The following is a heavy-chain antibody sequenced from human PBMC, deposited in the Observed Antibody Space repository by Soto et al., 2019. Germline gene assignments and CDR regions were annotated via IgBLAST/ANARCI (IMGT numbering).Heavy chain of an antibody. D-gene: IGHD2-21*02. CDR3: ARDLWGYCGTDCYPLDV. J-gene: IGHJ6*02. CDR2: MYNTGST. Sequence: SETLSLTCTVSGVSISGYYWSWIRQPPGKGLEWIGHMYNTGSTVYNPSIKSRFTKSVDTSKNQFSQNMNYINDAHTTEHNCARDLWGYCGTDCYPLDVWGQGTTVT. V-gene: IGHV4-59*01. CDR1: GVSISGYY.